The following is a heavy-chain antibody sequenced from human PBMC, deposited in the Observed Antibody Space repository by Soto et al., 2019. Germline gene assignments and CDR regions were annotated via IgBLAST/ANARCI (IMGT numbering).Heavy chain of an antibody. V-gene: IGHV3-23*01. CDR1: GFTFSSYA. J-gene: IGHJ4*02. Sequence: EVQLLESGGGLVQPGRSLRLSCAASGFTFSSYAMNWVRQAPGKGLEWVSAMSGTGGSTYYADSVKGRFTISRDNSKNTLYLQMSSLIVEDTAVFYCAKAGFSSGWSPSYFDYWGQGTLVTVSS. CDR3: AKAGFSSGWSPSYFDY. D-gene: IGHD6-19*01. CDR2: MSGTGGST.